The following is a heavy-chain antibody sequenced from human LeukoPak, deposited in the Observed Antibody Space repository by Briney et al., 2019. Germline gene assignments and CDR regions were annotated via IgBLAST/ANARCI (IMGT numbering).Heavy chain of an antibody. J-gene: IGHJ3*02. D-gene: IGHD1-26*01. V-gene: IGHV1-2*02. CDR2: INPNSGGT. Sequence: GASVKVSCKASGYTFTGYYMHWVRQAPGQGLEWMGWINPNSGGTNYAQKFQGRVTMTRDTSISTAYMELSRLRSDDTAVYYCARDNGGSYSRSAEAFDIWGQGTMVTVSS. CDR3: ARDNGGSYSRSAEAFDI. CDR1: GYTFTGYY.